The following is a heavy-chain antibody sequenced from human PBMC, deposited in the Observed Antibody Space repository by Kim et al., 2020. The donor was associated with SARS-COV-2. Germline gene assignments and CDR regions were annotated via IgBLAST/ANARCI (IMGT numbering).Heavy chain of an antibody. CDR3: AKGGGGSASLPCDP. D-gene: IGHD3-10*01. Sequence: ADSVKGRFTISRDNSKNTLYLQMSSLRAEDTAVYYCAKGGGGSASLPCDPWGQGTLVTVSS. J-gene: IGHJ5*02. V-gene: IGHV3-33*06.